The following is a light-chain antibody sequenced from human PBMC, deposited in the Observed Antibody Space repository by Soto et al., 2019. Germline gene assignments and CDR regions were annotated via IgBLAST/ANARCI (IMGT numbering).Light chain of an antibody. CDR1: SGHSSYI. Sequence: QLVLTQSSSASASLGSSVKLTCTLSSGHSSYIIAWHQQQPGKAPRYLMKLERSGNYNKGSGVPDRFSGSSSGADRYLTISNLQFEDEADYFCETCVTKTHRVFGRGTKLTVL. CDR3: ETCVTKTHRV. J-gene: IGLJ2*01. V-gene: IGLV4-60*02. CDR2: LERSGNY.